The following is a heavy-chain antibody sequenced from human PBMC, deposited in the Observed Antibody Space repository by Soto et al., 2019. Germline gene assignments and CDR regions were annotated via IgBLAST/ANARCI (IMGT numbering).Heavy chain of an antibody. CDR2: IKSKTDGGTT. CDR3: TTLCGFAEWELHPPPDY. J-gene: IGHJ4*02. CDR1: GFTFSNAW. D-gene: IGHD1-26*01. V-gene: IGHV3-15*01. Sequence: GGSLRLSCAASGFTFSNAWMSWVRQAPGKGLEWVGRIKSKTDGGTTDYAAPVKGRFTISRDDSKNTLYLQMNSLKTEDTAVYYCTTLCGFAEWELHPPPDYWGQGTLVTVSS.